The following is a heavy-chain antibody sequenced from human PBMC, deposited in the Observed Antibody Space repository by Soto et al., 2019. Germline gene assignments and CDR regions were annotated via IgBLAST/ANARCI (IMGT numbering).Heavy chain of an antibody. CDR1: GFTFSSYA. V-gene: IGHV3-30-3*01. J-gene: IGHJ4*02. CDR3: ARDNMRWGGYYFDY. Sequence: QVQLVESGGGVVQPGRSLRLSCAASGFTFSSYAMHWVRQAPGKGLEWVAVISYDGSNKYYADSVKGRFTISRDNSKNTLYLQTNSLRAEDTAVYYCARDNMRWGGYYFDYWGQGTLVTVSS. CDR2: ISYDGSNK. D-gene: IGHD3-10*01.